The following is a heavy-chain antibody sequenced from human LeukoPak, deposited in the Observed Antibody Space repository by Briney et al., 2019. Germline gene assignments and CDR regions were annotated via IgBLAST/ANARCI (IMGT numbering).Heavy chain of an antibody. CDR2: IYYIGST. J-gene: IGHJ4*02. CDR1: GGSISNYY. Sequence: PSETLSLTCTVSGGSISNYYWSWIRQPPGKGLEWIGYIYYIGSTNYNPSLKSRVTMSVDTSKNQFSLKLSSVTAADTAVYYCARDRGYSSSYVGYWGQGTLVTVSS. V-gene: IGHV4-59*12. CDR3: ARDRGYSSSYVGY. D-gene: IGHD6-13*01.